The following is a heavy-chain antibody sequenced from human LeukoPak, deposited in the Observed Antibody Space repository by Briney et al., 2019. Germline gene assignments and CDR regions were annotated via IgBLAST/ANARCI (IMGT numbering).Heavy chain of an antibody. V-gene: IGHV3-48*01. CDR3: ARGNRFLEWLPFDY. CDR2: ISGSTSTI. CDR1: GFTFTTYS. D-gene: IGHD3-3*01. J-gene: IGHJ4*02. Sequence: GGSLRLSCAASGFTFTTYSMNWVRQAPGKGLEWVSYISGSTSTIKYADSVMGRFTISRDNAKNSLYLQMNSLRAEDTAVYYCARGNRFLEWLPFDYWGQGTLVTVSS.